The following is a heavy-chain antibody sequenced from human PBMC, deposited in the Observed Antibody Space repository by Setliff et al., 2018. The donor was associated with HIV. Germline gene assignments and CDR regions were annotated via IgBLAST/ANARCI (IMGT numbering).Heavy chain of an antibody. V-gene: IGHV1-69*13. CDR2: ITPVFGTA. CDR3: ARGSLLRRTVSNLFETVDYWDYYLDV. D-gene: IGHD4-17*01. Sequence: SVKVSCKASGGTLKNDVISWVRQAPGQGLEWMGGITPVFGTANYAQKFQGRVTIIADESTSTAYVEISNLRSEDTAVYYCARGSLLRRTVSNLFETVDYWDYYLDVWGKGTTVTVSS. CDR1: GGTLKNDV. J-gene: IGHJ6*03.